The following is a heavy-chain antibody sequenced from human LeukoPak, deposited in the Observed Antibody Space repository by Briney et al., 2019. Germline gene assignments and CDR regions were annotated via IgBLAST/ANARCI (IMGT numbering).Heavy chain of an antibody. J-gene: IGHJ4*02. CDR1: GFTFSSYG. CDR3: ARWRTAMDY. CDR2: ISYDGSNK. V-gene: IGHV3-30*03. Sequence: GGSLRLSCAASGFTFSSYGMHWVRQAPGKGLEWVAVISYDGSNKYYADSVKGRFTISRDNSKNTLYLQMNSLRAEDTAVYYCARWRTAMDYWGQGTLVTVSS. D-gene: IGHD2-21*02.